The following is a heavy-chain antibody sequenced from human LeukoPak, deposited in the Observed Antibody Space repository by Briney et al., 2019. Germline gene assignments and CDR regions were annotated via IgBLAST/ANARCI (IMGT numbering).Heavy chain of an antibody. CDR3: ARVQRYCSGGSCYDYYYYGMDV. J-gene: IGHJ6*04. V-gene: IGHV3-21*01. CDR1: GFIFSSYS. D-gene: IGHD2-15*01. Sequence: GGSMSLSCAASGFIFSSYSMNWVRRAPGEGLEWVSSISSSSRYIYYTDSVKGRLTLHRDNPKNPLYVQVNSLSTKDTCVYYEARVQRYCSGGSCYDYYYYGMDVWGKGTTVTVSS. CDR2: ISSSSRYI.